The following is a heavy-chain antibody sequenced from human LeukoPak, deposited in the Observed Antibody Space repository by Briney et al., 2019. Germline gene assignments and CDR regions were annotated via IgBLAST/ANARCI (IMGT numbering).Heavy chain of an antibody. V-gene: IGHV3-33*01. CDR2: IWHDGSNK. CDR3: ARYASGSGPDY. D-gene: IGHD3-10*01. Sequence: GGSLRLSCAASGFSFSTYGMHWVRQAPGRGLEWVGVIWHDGSNKFYADSVKGRFTISRDNSKNTLYLQMNSLRAEDTAVYYCARYASGSGPDYWGQGTLVTVSS. J-gene: IGHJ4*02. CDR1: GFSFSTYG.